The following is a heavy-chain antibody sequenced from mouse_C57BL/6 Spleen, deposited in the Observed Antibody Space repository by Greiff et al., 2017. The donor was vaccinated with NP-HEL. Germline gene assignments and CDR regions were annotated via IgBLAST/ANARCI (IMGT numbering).Heavy chain of an antibody. CDR2: IYPGDGDT. CDR3: ARFHFITTVVADLHWYFDV. V-gene: IGHV1-80*01. J-gene: IGHJ1*03. CDR1: GYAFSSYW. D-gene: IGHD1-1*01. Sequence: QVQLQQSGAELVKPGASVKISCKASGYAFSSYWMNWVKQRPGKGLEWIGQIYPGDGDTNYNGKFKGKATLTADKSSSTAYMQLSSLTSEDSAVYFCARFHFITTVVADLHWYFDVWGTGTTVTVSS.